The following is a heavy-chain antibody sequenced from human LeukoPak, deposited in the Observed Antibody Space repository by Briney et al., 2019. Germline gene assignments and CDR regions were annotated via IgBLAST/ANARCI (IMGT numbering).Heavy chain of an antibody. CDR3: AGGVGHHFDY. J-gene: IGHJ4*02. D-gene: IGHD1-26*01. CDR2: ISYDGSNK. Sequence: GGSLRLSCAASGFTFSSYAMHWVRQAPGKGLEWVAVISYDGSNKYYADSVKGRSTISRDNSKNTLYLQMNSLRAEDTAVYYCAGGVGHHFDYWGQGTLVTVSS. CDR1: GFTFSSYA. V-gene: IGHV3-30*04.